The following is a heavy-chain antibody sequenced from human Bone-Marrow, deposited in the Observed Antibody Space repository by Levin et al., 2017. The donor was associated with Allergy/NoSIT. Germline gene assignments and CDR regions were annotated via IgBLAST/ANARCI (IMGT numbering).Heavy chain of an antibody. CDR3: AKRAYSSAAHPFDH. CDR1: GFSFSNFA. Sequence: PGGSLRLSCEASGFSFSNFAMSWVRQTPGKGLEWVSSMTGFGGTIYYADPVKGRFTISRDNSKNTLYLQMNTLRVEDTAIYYCAKRAYSSAAHPFDHWGQGTLVTVSS. V-gene: IGHV3-23*01. CDR2: MTGFGGTI. J-gene: IGHJ4*02. D-gene: IGHD2-15*01.